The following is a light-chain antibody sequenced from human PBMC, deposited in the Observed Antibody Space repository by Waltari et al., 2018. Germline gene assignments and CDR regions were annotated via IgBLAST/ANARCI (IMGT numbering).Light chain of an antibody. V-gene: IGLV2-23*01. CDR1: SSVVGRYNL. J-gene: IGLJ3*02. CDR3: CSYAGSSTLV. Sequence: HSALTQPASVSGSPGQSITISCTGPSSVVGRYNLVSWYQQHPDKAPKLMIYEDSKRPSGVSNRFSGSKSGNTASLTISGLQAEDEADYYCCSYAGSSTLVFGGGTKLTVL. CDR2: EDS.